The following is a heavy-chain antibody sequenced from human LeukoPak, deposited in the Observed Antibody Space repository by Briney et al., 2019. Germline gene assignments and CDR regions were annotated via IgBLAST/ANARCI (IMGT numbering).Heavy chain of an antibody. CDR3: ARSVRGVITEKTNWFDP. CDR1: GYTFTGYY. D-gene: IGHD3-10*02. V-gene: IGHV1-2*02. Sequence: ASVKVSCKASGYTFTGYYMHWVRQAPGQGLEWMGWINPNTGATNYAQNFKGRVTMTRDTSITTAYMDLSRLRSDDTAMYYCARSVRGVITEKTNWFDPWGQGTLVTVSS. CDR2: INPNTGAT. J-gene: IGHJ5*02.